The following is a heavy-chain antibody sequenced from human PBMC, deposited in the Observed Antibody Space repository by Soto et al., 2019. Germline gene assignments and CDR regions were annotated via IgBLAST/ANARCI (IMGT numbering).Heavy chain of an antibody. J-gene: IGHJ3*02. D-gene: IGHD3-22*01. CDR1: GGSISSYY. CDR2: IYYSGST. CDR3: ARDRLGIVGDAFDI. Sequence: SETLSLTCTVSGGSISSYYWSWIRQPPGKGLEWIGYIYYSGSTNYNPSLKSRVTISVDTSKNQFSLKLSSVTAADTAVYYCARDRLGIVGDAFDIWGQGTMVTVSS. V-gene: IGHV4-59*01.